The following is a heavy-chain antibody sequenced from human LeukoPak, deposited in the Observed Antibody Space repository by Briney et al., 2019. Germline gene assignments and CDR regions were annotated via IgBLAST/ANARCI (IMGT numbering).Heavy chain of an antibody. D-gene: IGHD1-26*01. V-gene: IGHV4-39*01. J-gene: IGHJ3*02. CDR1: GGSIRSSSYY. CDR3: ARHAKVGSKPDAFDI. CDR2: IYYSGNT. Sequence: SETLSLTCIVSGGSIRSSSYYWGWIRQPPGKGLEWIGSIYYSGNTYYNPSLKSRVTISVATSKNEFSLKLSSVTAADTAVYYCARHAKVGSKPDAFDIWGQGTMVTVSS.